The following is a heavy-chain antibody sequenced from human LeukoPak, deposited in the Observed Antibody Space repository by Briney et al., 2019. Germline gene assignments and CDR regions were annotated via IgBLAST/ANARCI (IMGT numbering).Heavy chain of an antibody. CDR3: ARQAYSSSSGYGP. CDR1: GGSISSSSYY. Sequence: SETLSLTCTVSGGSISSSSYYWGWIRQPPGKGLEWIGYIYYSGSTNYNPSLKSRVTISVDTSKNQFSLKLSSVTAADTAVYYCARQAYSSSSGYGPWGQGTLVTVSS. CDR2: IYYSGST. D-gene: IGHD6-13*01. V-gene: IGHV4-61*05. J-gene: IGHJ5*02.